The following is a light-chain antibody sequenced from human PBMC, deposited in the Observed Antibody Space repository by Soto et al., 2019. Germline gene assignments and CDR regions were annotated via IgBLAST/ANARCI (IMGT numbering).Light chain of an antibody. CDR2: YAS. CDR3: QQYNVYSWT. CDR1: QSITSR. Sequence: DIQMTQSPSTLSASVGDRFTITCRASQSITSRLAWYQQKPGKAPKLLIYYASTLESGVPSRFSGSGSGTDFTLTIISLQPDDFATYYCQQYNVYSWTFGQGTKVDIK. V-gene: IGKV1-5*01. J-gene: IGKJ1*01.